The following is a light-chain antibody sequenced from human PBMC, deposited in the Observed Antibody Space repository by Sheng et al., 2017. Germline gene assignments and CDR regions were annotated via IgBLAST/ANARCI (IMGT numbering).Light chain of an antibody. J-gene: IGLJ3*02. CDR2: DVS. CDR3: SSYTSRSTLV. V-gene: IGLV2-14*01. Sequence: QSALTQPASVSGSPGQSITISCTGTSSDVGGYNLCLLVPTAPRQSPQLMIYDVSERPSGVSHRFSGSKSGNTASLTISGLQAEDEADYYCSSYTSRSTLVFGGGTKLTVL. CDR1: SSDVGGYNL.